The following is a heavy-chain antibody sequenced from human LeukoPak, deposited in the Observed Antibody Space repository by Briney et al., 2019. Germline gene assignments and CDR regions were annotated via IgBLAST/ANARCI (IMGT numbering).Heavy chain of an antibody. Sequence: PGGSLRLSCAASGFTFSSHAMSWVRQAPGKGLEWVSAISGSGGSTYYADSVKGRFTISRDNSKNTLYLRMNSLRAEDTAVYYCAETDSGYDGAAFDIWGQGTMVTVSS. CDR3: AETDSGYDGAAFDI. J-gene: IGHJ3*02. D-gene: IGHD5-12*01. CDR2: ISGSGGST. CDR1: GFTFSSHA. V-gene: IGHV3-23*01.